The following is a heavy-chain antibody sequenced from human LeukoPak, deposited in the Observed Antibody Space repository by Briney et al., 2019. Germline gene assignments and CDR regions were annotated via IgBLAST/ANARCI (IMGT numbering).Heavy chain of an antibody. J-gene: IGHJ6*02. CDR3: ARYCSSTSCYTWDYYYGMDV. Sequence: ASVEVSCKASGYTFTSYDINWVRQATGQGLEWMGWMNPNSGNTGYAQKFQGRVTMTRNTSISTAYMELSSLRSEDTAVYYCARYCSSTSCYTWDYYYGMDVWGQGTTVTVSS. CDR1: GYTFTSYD. D-gene: IGHD2-2*02. CDR2: MNPNSGNT. V-gene: IGHV1-8*01.